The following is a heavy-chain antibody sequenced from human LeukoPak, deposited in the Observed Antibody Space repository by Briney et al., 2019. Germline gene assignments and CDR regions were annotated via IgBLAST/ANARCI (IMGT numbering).Heavy chain of an antibody. J-gene: IGHJ3*02. CDR2: IYYSGST. D-gene: IGHD2/OR15-2a*01. CDR3: ARFLSLSISAFDI. Sequence: PSETLSLTCTVSGGSISSSSYYWGWIRQPPGKGLEWIGSIYYSGSTYYNPSLKSRVTISVDKSKNQFSLKLSSVTAADTAVYYCARFLSLSISAFDIWGQGTMVTVSS. V-gene: IGHV4-39*07. CDR1: GGSISSSSYY.